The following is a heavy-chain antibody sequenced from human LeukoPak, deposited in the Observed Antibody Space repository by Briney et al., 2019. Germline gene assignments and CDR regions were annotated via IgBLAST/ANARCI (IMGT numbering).Heavy chain of an antibody. J-gene: IGHJ4*02. Sequence: GGSLRLSCAASGFTFSSYGMHWVRQAPGKGLEWVAFIRYDGSNKYYADSVKGRFTISRDNSKNTLYLQMNSLRAEDTVVYYCAKDHAFRAAAGTGQASEPDYWGQGTLVTVSS. CDR2: IRYDGSNK. CDR3: AKDHAFRAAAGTGQASEPDY. CDR1: GFTFSSYG. D-gene: IGHD6-13*01. V-gene: IGHV3-30*02.